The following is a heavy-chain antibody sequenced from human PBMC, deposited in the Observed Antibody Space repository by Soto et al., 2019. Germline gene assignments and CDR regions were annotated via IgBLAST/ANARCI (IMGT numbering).Heavy chain of an antibody. J-gene: IGHJ4*02. CDR3: AKEYSTSFDY. CDR2: ISAGGSNT. Sequence: RLSCAASGFSFSNYAMNWVRQAPGKGLEWVSAISAGGSNTNYADSVKGRFTISSDNSKNTLYLQMNGLRADDTAVYYCAKEYSTSFDYWGQGTPVTVSS. V-gene: IGHV3-23*01. CDR1: GFSFSNYA. D-gene: IGHD6-6*01.